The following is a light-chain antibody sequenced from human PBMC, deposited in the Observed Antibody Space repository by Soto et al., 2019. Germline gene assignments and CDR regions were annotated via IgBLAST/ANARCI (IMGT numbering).Light chain of an antibody. Sequence: EIVMTQSPDSLSLSLGERATFNCKSSQSVLDTSNKANYLAWYQQKPGQSPKLLIYWGSTRQSGVPDRFSGTGSRTDFTLTIASLQAEDVAVYYCQQFFRIQLTFGGGTKVDIK. CDR1: QSVLDTSNKANY. J-gene: IGKJ4*01. CDR2: WGS. V-gene: IGKV4-1*01. CDR3: QQFFRIQLT.